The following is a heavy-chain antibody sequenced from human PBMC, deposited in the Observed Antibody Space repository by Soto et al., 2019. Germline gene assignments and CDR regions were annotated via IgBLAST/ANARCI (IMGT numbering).Heavy chain of an antibody. D-gene: IGHD3-22*01. V-gene: IGHV3-23*01. J-gene: IGHJ4*02. CDR1: GFTFSSYA. CDR2: ISGSGGST. CDR3: AKDLVEGYYYESSGSFDY. Sequence: LGGALRLSCAASGFTFSSYAMSWVRQAPGKGLEWVSAISGSGGSTYYADSVKGRFTISRDNSKNTLYLQMNSLRAEDTAVYYCAKDLVEGYYYESSGSFDYWGQGTLVTVSS.